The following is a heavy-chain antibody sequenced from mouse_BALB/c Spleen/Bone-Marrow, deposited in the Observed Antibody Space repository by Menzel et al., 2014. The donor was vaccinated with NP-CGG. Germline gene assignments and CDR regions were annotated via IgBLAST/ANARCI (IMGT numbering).Heavy chain of an antibody. CDR1: GYTFTSSW. D-gene: IGHD2-1*01. J-gene: IGHJ1*01. CDR3: AREKIYGNYLWYFDV. V-gene: IGHV1S130*01. Sequence: VQLQQSGSVLVRPGASVKLSCKASGYTFTSSWMHWAKQRPGQGLEWIGEIHPNSSNTNYNEKFKGKATLTVDTSSSTAYVDLSSLTSEDSAVYYCAREKIYGNYLWYFDVWGAGTTVTVSS. CDR2: IHPNSSNT.